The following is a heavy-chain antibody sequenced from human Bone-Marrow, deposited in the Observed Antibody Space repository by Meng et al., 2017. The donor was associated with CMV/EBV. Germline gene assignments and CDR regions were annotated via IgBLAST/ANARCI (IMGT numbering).Heavy chain of an antibody. V-gene: IGHV3-48*03. Sequence: GESLKISCAASGFTFSSYEMNWVRQAPGKGLEWVSYISSSGSTIYYADSVKGRFTISRDNAKNSLYLQMNSLRAEDTAVYYCARGRMVYARNQFSPQYYFDYWGQGTLVTVSS. CDR2: ISSSGSTI. CDR3: ARGRMVYARNQFSPQYYFDY. D-gene: IGHD2-8*01. CDR1: GFTFSSYE. J-gene: IGHJ4*02.